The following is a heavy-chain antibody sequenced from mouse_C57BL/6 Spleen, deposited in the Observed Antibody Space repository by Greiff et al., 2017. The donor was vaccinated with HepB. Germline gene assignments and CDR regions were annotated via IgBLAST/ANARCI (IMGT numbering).Heavy chain of an antibody. Sequence: QVQLQQSGAELVRPGTSVKVSCKASGYAFTNYLIEWVKQRPGQGLEWIGVINPGSGGTNYNEKFKGKATLTADKSSSTAYMQLSSLTSEVSAVYFCAREGTLRRYFDVWGTGTTVTVSS. V-gene: IGHV1-54*01. CDR2: INPGSGGT. J-gene: IGHJ1*03. D-gene: IGHD1-1*01. CDR1: GYAFTNYL. CDR3: AREGTLRRYFDV.